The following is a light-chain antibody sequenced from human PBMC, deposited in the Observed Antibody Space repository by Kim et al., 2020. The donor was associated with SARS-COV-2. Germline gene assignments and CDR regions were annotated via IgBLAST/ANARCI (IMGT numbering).Light chain of an antibody. CDR1: QGVSSN. J-gene: IGKJ1*01. V-gene: IGKV3-15*01. CDR3: QQYNDWWT. CDR2: GAS. Sequence: SVPPEERAALSCRASQGVSSNLAWYQQKPGQAPRLLIYGASTRATGIPARFSGSGSGTEFTLTISSLQSEDFAVYYCQQYNDWWTFGQGTKVDIK.